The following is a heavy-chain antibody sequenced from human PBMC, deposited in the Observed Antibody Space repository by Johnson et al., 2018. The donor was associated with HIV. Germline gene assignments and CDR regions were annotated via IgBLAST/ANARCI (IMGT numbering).Heavy chain of an antibody. CDR2: IKQDGSER. J-gene: IGHJ3*02. Sequence: VQLVESGGGLVQPGGSLRLSCEASGFTFSSYWMSWVRQAPGKGLEWVANIKQDGSERYYVDSMKGRFTISRDNAKNSLYLQMNSLRVEDTAVYYCVRTLKYCSSTTCSDAFDIWGQGTMVTVSS. D-gene: IGHD2-2*01. CDR1: GFTFSSYW. CDR3: VRTLKYCSSTTCSDAFDI. V-gene: IGHV3-7*05.